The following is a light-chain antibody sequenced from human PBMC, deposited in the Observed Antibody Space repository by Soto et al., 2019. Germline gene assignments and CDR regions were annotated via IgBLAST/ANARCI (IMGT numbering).Light chain of an antibody. Sequence: DIQMTQSPSSLSASVGDRVTITCRASQSISSYLHWYQQKPWKAPKLLIYAASSLQSGVPSRFSGSGSGTDFTLTISSLQPEDFATYYCQQSYSTLYTFGQGTKLEI. CDR2: AAS. J-gene: IGKJ2*01. CDR1: QSISSY. V-gene: IGKV1-39*01. CDR3: QQSYSTLYT.